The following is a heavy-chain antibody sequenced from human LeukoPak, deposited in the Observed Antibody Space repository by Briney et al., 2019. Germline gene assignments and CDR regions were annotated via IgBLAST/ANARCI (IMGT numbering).Heavy chain of an antibody. D-gene: IGHD6-19*01. CDR3: ARDEIAVAGFDY. V-gene: IGHV3-53*01. J-gene: IGHJ4*02. CDR1: GFTVSSNY. Sequence: GGSLRLSCAASGFTVSSNYMSWVRQAPGQGLEWVSVIDSGGSTYYADSVKGRFTISRDNSKNTLYLQMNSLRAEDTAVYYCARDEIAVAGFDYRGQGTLGTVSS. CDR2: IDSGGST.